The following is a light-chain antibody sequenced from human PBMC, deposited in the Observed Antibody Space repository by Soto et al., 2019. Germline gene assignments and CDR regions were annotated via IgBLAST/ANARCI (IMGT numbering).Light chain of an antibody. CDR3: QQYNAYPLT. CDR1: QSISTW. V-gene: IGKV1-5*01. J-gene: IGKJ4*01. Sequence: DFLMTQSPSTLSASVGDRVIITCRASQSISTWLAWYQQKPGKAPKFLIYDASTLESGVPSRFSGSGSGTEFTLTISSLQPDDFATYYCQQYNAYPLTFGGGTKVEIK. CDR2: DAS.